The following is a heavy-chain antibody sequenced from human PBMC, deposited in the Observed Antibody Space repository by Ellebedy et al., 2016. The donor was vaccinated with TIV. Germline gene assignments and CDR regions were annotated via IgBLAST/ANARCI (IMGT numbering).Heavy chain of an antibody. V-gene: IGHV1-18*04. CDR2: ISAYNGNT. D-gene: IGHD2-2*01. CDR3: ARVGSVVPAAIGV. J-gene: IGHJ6*02. CDR1: GYTFTSYY. Sequence: ASVKVSXXASGYTFTSYYMHWVRQAPGQGLEWMGWISAYNGNTNYAQKLQGRVTMTTDTSTSTAYMELRSLRSDDTAVYYCARVGSVVPAAIGVWGQGTTVTVSS.